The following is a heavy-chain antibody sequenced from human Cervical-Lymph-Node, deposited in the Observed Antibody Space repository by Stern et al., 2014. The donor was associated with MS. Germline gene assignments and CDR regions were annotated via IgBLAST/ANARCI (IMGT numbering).Heavy chain of an antibody. Sequence: VQLVQSGAEVKKPGSSVKVSCKASGGTFSTYSISWVRQAPGKGLEWMGGITPIFATANYAQKFHGRVTITADDSTSTAYMELSSLRSEDTAVYYCAFGGRSGYPKHFDPWGQGTVVTVSS. CDR2: ITPIFATA. D-gene: IGHD5-12*01. CDR1: GGTFSTYS. J-gene: IGHJ5*02. CDR3: AFGGRSGYPKHFDP. V-gene: IGHV1-69*12.